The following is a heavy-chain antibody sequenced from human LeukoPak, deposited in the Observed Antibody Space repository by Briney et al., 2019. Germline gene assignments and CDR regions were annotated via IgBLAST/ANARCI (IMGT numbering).Heavy chain of an antibody. Sequence: SETLSLTCAVSGYSISNGDYWVWIRQPPGRGLEWIGSLYHSDSAYYNTSLRSRVSMSVDTSKNQFSLTLSFVTAADTAVYYCARQHDSYYYYYIDVWGSGTTVTASS. CDR2: LYHSDSA. CDR3: ARQHDSYYYYYIDV. CDR1: GYSISNGDY. V-gene: IGHV4-38-2*01. J-gene: IGHJ6*03.